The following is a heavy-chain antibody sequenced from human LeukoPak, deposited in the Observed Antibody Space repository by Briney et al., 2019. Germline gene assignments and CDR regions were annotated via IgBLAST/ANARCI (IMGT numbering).Heavy chain of an antibody. V-gene: IGHV4-34*01. CDR1: GGSFSGYY. Sequence: SETLSLTCAVYGGSFSGYYWSWIRQPPGKGLEWIGEVHYSGSANYNPSLKSRVTISVDTSKNQFSLTLTSVTAADTAVYYCAREGYDFWSGYWTGYYFDYWGQGTLVTVSS. CDR3: AREGYDFWSGYWTGYYFDY. D-gene: IGHD3-3*01. J-gene: IGHJ4*02. CDR2: VHYSGSA.